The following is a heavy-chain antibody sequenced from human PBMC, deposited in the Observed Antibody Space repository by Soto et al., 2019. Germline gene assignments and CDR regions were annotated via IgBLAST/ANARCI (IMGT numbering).Heavy chain of an antibody. CDR1: GGPISGYY. CDR3: ARGQRFPDWFDP. D-gene: IGHD3-3*01. CDR2: IYGSGNT. V-gene: IGHV4-4*07. Sequence: SETLSLTCSVYGGPISGYYWTWIRQPAGKGLEWIGRIYGSGNTKYNPSLQSRVTMSLDTSNNQFSLRLTSVTAADTAVYYCARGQRFPDWFDPWGQGTLVTGSS. J-gene: IGHJ5*02.